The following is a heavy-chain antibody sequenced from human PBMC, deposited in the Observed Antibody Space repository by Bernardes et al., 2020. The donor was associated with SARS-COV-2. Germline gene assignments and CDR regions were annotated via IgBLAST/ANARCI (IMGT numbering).Heavy chain of an antibody. Sequence: SETLSLTCTVSGGSISSSSYYWGWIRQPPGKGLEWIGSIYYSGSTYYNPSLKSRVTISVDTSKNQFSLKLSSVTAADTAVYYCARYDVEGNSARYGVYWGQGTLVTVSS. CDR1: GGSISSSSYY. J-gene: IGHJ4*02. D-gene: IGHD3-10*01. CDR2: IYYSGST. CDR3: ARYDVEGNSARYGVY. V-gene: IGHV4-39*01.